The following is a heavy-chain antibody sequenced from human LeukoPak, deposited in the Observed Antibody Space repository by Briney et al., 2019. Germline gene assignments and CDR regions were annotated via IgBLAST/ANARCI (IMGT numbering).Heavy chain of an antibody. V-gene: IGHV1-58*02. CDR1: GFTFTGSA. CDR3: AAGWVCSGGSCYYYFDY. CDR2: IVVGSGDT. Sequence: SVKVSCKASGFTFTGSAMQWVRQARGQRLEWIGWIVVGSGDTNYAQKFQERVTITRDMSTSTAYMELSSLRSEDTAVYYCAAGWVCSGGSCYYYFDYWGQGTLVTVSS. D-gene: IGHD2-15*01. J-gene: IGHJ4*02.